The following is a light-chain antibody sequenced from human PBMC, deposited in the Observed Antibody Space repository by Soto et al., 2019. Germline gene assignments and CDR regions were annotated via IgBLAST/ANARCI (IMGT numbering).Light chain of an antibody. CDR3: QQANSFPIT. V-gene: IGKV1-12*01. CDR1: EDVSAW. Sequence: DIQVTQSSSSVSASVGDTVTITCRASEDVSAWLAWYQQKPGKAPKLLTHAASTLQSGVSSRFSGSGSGTDFTLTISSLQPEDFATYYCQQANSFPITFGQGTRLEI. J-gene: IGKJ5*01. CDR2: AAS.